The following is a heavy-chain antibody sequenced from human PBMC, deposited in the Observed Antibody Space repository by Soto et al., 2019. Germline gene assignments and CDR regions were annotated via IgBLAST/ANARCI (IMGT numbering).Heavy chain of an antibody. Sequence: QVQLVESGGGLVKPGGSLRLSCAASGFTLRDYYMSWIRQAPGKGLEWVSYISDSGSTIYYADSVKGRFTISGDNAKNSLYLQMNSLRAEDTALYYCARAPPGSSWYMGDFDCWGQGTLVTVSS. D-gene: IGHD6-13*01. CDR2: ISDSGSTI. CDR3: ARAPPGSSWYMGDFDC. J-gene: IGHJ4*02. V-gene: IGHV3-11*01. CDR1: GFTLRDYY.